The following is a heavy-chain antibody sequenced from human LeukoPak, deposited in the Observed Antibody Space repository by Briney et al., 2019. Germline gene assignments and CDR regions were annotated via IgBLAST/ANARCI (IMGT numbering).Heavy chain of an antibody. CDR1: GLTFSNAW. Sequence: GGSLRLSCGASGLTFSNAWMSWVRQAPGKGLEWVGRIRSKTDGATTDYAAPVKGRFTISRDDSKNTVYLQMNSLKIEDTAVYYCTALVQGYWGQGTLVTVSS. J-gene: IGHJ4*02. CDR2: IRSKTDGATT. V-gene: IGHV3-15*01. CDR3: TALVQGY. D-gene: IGHD6-6*01.